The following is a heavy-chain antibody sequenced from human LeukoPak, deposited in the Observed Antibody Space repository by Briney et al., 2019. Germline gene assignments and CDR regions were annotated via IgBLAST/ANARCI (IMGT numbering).Heavy chain of an antibody. Sequence: GESLKISCEASGYSFTSYWIGWVRQMPGKGLECMGIINPGDSDTRYSPSFQGQVTISADKSISTVYLQWSSLKASDTAMYYCARAGGQWVPVYWGQGTLVTVSS. CDR3: ARAGGQWVPVY. V-gene: IGHV5-51*01. D-gene: IGHD6-19*01. CDR2: INPGDSDT. CDR1: GYSFTSYW. J-gene: IGHJ4*02.